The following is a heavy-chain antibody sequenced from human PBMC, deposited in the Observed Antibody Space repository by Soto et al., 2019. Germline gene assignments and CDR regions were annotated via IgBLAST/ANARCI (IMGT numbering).Heavy chain of an antibody. V-gene: IGHV1-18*01. CDR2: IRAYNGNT. D-gene: IGHD6-25*01. CDR3: PIVSGRNHSYVAV. CDR1: GYTFTIYG. J-gene: IGHJ6*03. Sequence: ASVKVSCKASGYTFTIYGISWGRQAPGQGREWMGWIRAYNGNTNYARKLQGRVTMTTDTSTSTAYMELRSLRSDDTTVYYCPIVSGRNHSYVAVWGKGTTVT.